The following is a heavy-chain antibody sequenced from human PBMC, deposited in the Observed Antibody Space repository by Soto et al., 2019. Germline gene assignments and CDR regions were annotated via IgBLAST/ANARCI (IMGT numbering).Heavy chain of an antibody. Sequence: ASVKVSCKASGYTFTSYGISWVRQAPGQGLEWMGWISAYNGNTNYAQKLQGRVTMTTDTSTSTAYTELRSLRSDDTAAYYCARVSSDSSGYYYFYHFDYWGQGTLVNVSS. D-gene: IGHD3-22*01. CDR1: GYTFTSYG. V-gene: IGHV1-18*01. J-gene: IGHJ4*02. CDR2: ISAYNGNT. CDR3: ARVSSDSSGYYYFYHFDY.